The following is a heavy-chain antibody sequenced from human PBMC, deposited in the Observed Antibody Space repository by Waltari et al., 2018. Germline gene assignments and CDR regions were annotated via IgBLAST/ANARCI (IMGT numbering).Heavy chain of an antibody. CDR1: GFSLSTSGVG. CDR2: IYWNDDK. CDR3: AHIKADCSSTSCPYYFDY. D-gene: IGHD2-2*01. V-gene: IGHV2-5*01. Sequence: QITLKESGPTLVKPTQTLTLTCTFSGFSLSTSGVGVGWIRQPPGQALEWLALIYWNDDKRYSPSLKSRLTITKDTSKNQVVLTMTNMDPVDTATYYCAHIKADCSSTSCPYYFDYWGQGTLVTVSS. J-gene: IGHJ4*02.